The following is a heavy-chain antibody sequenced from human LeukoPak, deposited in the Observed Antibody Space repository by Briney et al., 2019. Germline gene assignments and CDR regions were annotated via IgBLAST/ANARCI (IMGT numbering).Heavy chain of an antibody. Sequence: PGGSLRLSCAASGFSLSSYWMHWVRQAPGKGLVWVSRINSDGSTTNYADSVKGQFTISRDNAKNTLYLQMNSLRAEDTAVYYCARRQYRSSWYYFDYWGQGTLVTVSS. J-gene: IGHJ4*02. D-gene: IGHD6-13*01. CDR3: ARRQYRSSWYYFDY. CDR1: GFSLSSYW. CDR2: INSDGSTT. V-gene: IGHV3-74*01.